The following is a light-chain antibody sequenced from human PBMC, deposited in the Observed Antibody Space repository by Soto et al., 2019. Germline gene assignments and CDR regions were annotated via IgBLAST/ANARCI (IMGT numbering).Light chain of an antibody. V-gene: IGKV3-15*01. CDR1: QRISPN. J-gene: IGKJ5*01. Sequence: EIVLTPSPATLSLSPGERATLSCRASQRISPNLAWYQQRPGQAPRLLIYGASTRATGVPARFSGSGSGTEFTLTISSLQSEDFAVYYCQQYNNWPITFGQGTRLEN. CDR2: GAS. CDR3: QQYNNWPIT.